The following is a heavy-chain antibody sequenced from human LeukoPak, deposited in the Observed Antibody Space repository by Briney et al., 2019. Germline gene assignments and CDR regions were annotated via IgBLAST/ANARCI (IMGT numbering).Heavy chain of an antibody. CDR2: IYYSGST. V-gene: IGHV4-59*01. J-gene: IGHJ6*03. Sequence: SETLSLTCTVSGGSISSYYWSWIRQPPGKGLEWIGYIYYSGSTNYNPSLKSRVTISVDTSKNQFSLKLSSVTAADTAVYYCARALYYYYYYMDVWGKGTTVSVSS. CDR1: GGSISSYY. CDR3: ARALYYYYYYMDV.